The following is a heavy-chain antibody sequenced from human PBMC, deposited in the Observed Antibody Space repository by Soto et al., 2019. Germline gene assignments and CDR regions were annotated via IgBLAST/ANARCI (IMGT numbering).Heavy chain of an antibody. V-gene: IGHV1-69*04. CDR1: GGTFSSYA. J-gene: IGHJ4*02. CDR3: AVQQLPYYFDY. Sequence: SVKVPCKASGGTFSSYAISWVRQAPGQGLQWMGIIDPTGDTTAYAQNFQGRVTITADKSTSTAYMELSSLRSEDTAVYYCAVQQLPYYFDYWGQGTLVTVSS. D-gene: IGHD6-13*01. CDR2: IDPTGDTT.